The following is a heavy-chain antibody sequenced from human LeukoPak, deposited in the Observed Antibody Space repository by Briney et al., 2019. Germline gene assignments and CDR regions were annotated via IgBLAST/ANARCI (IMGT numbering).Heavy chain of an antibody. Sequence: HLETLSLTCTVSGGSISSSSYYWGWIRQPPGKGLEWIGEINHSGSTNYNPSLKSRVTISVDTSKNQFSLKLTSVTAADTAVYYCARKVTWFDSWGQGTLVTVSS. V-gene: IGHV4-39*07. D-gene: IGHD2-21*02. CDR1: GGSISSSSYY. J-gene: IGHJ5*01. CDR2: INHSGST. CDR3: ARKVTWFDS.